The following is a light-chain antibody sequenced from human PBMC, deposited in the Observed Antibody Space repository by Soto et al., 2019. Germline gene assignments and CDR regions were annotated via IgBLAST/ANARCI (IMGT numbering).Light chain of an antibody. V-gene: IGLV2-23*02. CDR3: CSYAGSSTPFYV. Sequence: SALTQPASVSGSPGQSITISCTGTSSDVGSYNLVSWYQQHPGKAPKLMIYEVSKRPSGVSNRFSGSKSGNTASLTISGLQAEDEADYYCCSYAGSSTPFYVFGTGTKLTVL. CDR1: SSDVGSYNL. J-gene: IGLJ1*01. CDR2: EVS.